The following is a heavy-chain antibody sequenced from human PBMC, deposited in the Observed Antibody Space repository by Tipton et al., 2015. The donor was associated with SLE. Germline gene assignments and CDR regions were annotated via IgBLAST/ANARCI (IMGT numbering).Heavy chain of an antibody. J-gene: IGHJ6*02. V-gene: IGHV4-34*01. CDR1: GGSFSGYY. CDR3: ARDQGGSYYNYYYYYGMDV. D-gene: IGHD1-26*01. Sequence: TLSLTCAVYGGSFSGYYWSWIRQPPGKGLEWIGEINHSGSTNYNPSLKSRVTISLDTSKNQFSLKLSSVTAADTAVYYCARDQGGSYYNYYYYYGMDVRGQGTTVTVSS. CDR2: INHSGST.